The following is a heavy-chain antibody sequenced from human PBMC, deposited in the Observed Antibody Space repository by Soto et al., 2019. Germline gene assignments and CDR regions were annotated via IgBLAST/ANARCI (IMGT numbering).Heavy chain of an antibody. Sequence: SETLSPTCAVSGGFFSGYYWSLIRQPPGKGLEWIGEINHSGSTNYNPSLKSRVTISVDTSKNQFSLKLSSVTAADTAVYYCARGLIAVAGFFDYWGQGTLVTVS. CDR1: GGFFSGYY. J-gene: IGHJ4*02. CDR3: ARGLIAVAGFFDY. D-gene: IGHD6-19*01. V-gene: IGHV4-34*01. CDR2: INHSGST.